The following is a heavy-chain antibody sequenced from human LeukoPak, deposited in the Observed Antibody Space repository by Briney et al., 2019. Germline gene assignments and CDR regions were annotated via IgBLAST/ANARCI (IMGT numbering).Heavy chain of an antibody. CDR1: GYTFTGYY. CDR3: ARDRSGSYYNGRIYYYYYMDV. J-gene: IGHJ6*03. CDR2: INPNSGGT. V-gene: IGHV1-2*02. Sequence: ASVKVSCKASGYTFTGYYMHWVRQAPGQGLEWMGWINPNSGGTNYAQKFQGRVTMTRDTSISTAYMELSRLRSDDTAVYYCARDRSGSYYNGRIYYYYYMDVWGIGTTVTISS. D-gene: IGHD3-10*01.